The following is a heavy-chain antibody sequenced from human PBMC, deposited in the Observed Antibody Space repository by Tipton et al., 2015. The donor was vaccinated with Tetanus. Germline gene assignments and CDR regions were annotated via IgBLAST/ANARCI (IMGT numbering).Heavy chain of an antibody. V-gene: IGHV4-31*03. CDR2: VFYSGST. D-gene: IGHD4-11*01. Sequence: TLSLTCSVSGGSISSGGYYWSWIRQHPGKGLEWIGYVFYSGSTNYNPSLKSRVTISVDTSQKPFSLNLNSVKAADTAVYYCARAPYYTNQRIRFDPWGQGMLVTVSS. J-gene: IGHJ5*02. CDR3: ARAPYYTNQRIRFDP. CDR1: GGSISSGGYY.